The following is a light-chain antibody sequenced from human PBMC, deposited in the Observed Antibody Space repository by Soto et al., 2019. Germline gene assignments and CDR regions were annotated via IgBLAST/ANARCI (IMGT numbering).Light chain of an antibody. Sequence: EIQITQSPAKFTSPLSPKASITSRASQSISSWLAWYQQKPGKATKLLIYDASSLESGVPSRFSGSGYGTDFTLTITSVQPDDFGIYHCQQYDVHPKTCGQGAKVDIK. CDR2: DAS. V-gene: IGKV1-5*01. CDR1: QSISSW. CDR3: QQYDVHPKT. J-gene: IGKJ1*01.